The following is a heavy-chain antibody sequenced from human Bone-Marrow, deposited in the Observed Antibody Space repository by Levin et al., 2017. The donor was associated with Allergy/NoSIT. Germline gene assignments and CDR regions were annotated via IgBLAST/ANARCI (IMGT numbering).Heavy chain of an antibody. Sequence: GGSLRLSCAASGFTFTMYGMHWVRQAPGKGLEWVAVISYDGRNKYYVDPVKGRFTVSRDDSKNTLYLQMNSLRPEDTAMYFCAKDHSSGFQDYWGQGTLVTVSS. V-gene: IGHV3-30*18. J-gene: IGHJ4*02. D-gene: IGHD3-22*01. CDR3: AKDHSSGFQDY. CDR1: GFTFTMYG. CDR2: ISYDGRNK.